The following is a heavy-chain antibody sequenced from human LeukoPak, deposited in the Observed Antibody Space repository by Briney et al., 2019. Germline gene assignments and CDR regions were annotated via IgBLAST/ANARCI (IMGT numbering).Heavy chain of an antibody. J-gene: IGHJ3*02. V-gene: IGHV3-30-3*01. D-gene: IGHD2-2*01. CDR3: AGERVVPAATDAFDI. CDR2: ISYDGSNK. Sequence: PGGSLRLSCAASGFTFSSYAMHWVRQAPGKGLEWVAVISYDGSNKYYADSVKGRFTISRDNSKNTLYLQMNSLRAEDTAVYYCAGERVVPAATDAFDIWGQGTMVTVSS. CDR1: GFTFSSYA.